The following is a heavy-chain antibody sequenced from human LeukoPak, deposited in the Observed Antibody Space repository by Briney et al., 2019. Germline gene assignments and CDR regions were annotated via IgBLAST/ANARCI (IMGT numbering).Heavy chain of an antibody. V-gene: IGHV4-4*07. CDR1: GGSISSYY. D-gene: IGHD6-13*01. CDR3: ARDLYSSRTNDAFVI. Sequence: SETLSLTCTVSGGSISSYYWSWIRQPAGKGLEWIGRIDTSGNTNYKPSLKSRVTMSVDTSKNQFSLKLSSVTAADTAVYYCARDLYSSRTNDAFVIWGQGTMLTISS. J-gene: IGHJ3*02. CDR2: IDTSGNT.